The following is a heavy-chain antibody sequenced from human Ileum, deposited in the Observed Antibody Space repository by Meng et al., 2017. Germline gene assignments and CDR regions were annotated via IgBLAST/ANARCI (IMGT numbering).Heavy chain of an antibody. CDR3: AREPPAAAGTGADY. J-gene: IGHJ4*02. V-gene: IGHV4-31*03. CDR1: GGSISSGGYY. Sequence: QVQLQESGLGLVKPSQTLSLTCTVSGGSISSGGYYWSWIRQYPGKGLEWIGYIYYSGTTYYNPSLKSRVTISVDTSKNQFSLKLSSVTAADTAVYYCAREPPAAAGTGADYWGQGTLVTVSS. D-gene: IGHD6-13*01. CDR2: IYYSGTT.